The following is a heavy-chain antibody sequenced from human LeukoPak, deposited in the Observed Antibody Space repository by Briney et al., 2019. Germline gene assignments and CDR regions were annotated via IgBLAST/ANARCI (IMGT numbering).Heavy chain of an antibody. CDR1: GNTFTDYY. D-gene: IGHD1-26*01. Sequence: GASVKVSFKASGNTFTDYYMHWVRQAPGQGLEWMGWIDPNSGGTNYAQTFQGRVTMTRDTAISTAYMELSSLRSDDTAVYYCARDYSGTYYGGQDYWGQGTLVTVSS. CDR3: ARDYSGTYYGGQDY. CDR2: IDPNSGGT. J-gene: IGHJ4*02. V-gene: IGHV1-2*02.